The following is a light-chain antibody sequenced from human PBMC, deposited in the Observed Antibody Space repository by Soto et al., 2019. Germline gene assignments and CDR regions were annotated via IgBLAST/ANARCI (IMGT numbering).Light chain of an antibody. CDR2: DAS. V-gene: IGKV1-5*01. CDR3: QQYDLYWT. J-gene: IGKJ1*01. CDR1: QTIDKK. Sequence: DIQLTQSPSTQSASVGDRVTITCRASQTIDKKLAWYQQKPGKAPKLLIFDASTLQTGVPLRFSGSGSGTEFSLSINSLHPEDFGTYFCQQYDLYWTFGQVTKVDIK.